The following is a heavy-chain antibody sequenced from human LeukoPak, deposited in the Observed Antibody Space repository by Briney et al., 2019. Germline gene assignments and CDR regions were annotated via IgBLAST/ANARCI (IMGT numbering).Heavy chain of an antibody. D-gene: IGHD4-17*01. Sequence: GGSLRLSCAASGFIFSNYGMGWVRQAPGKGLEWVSSIGGSGHNTHHADSVEGRFIVSRDKSKNTLYLQMNSLRAEDTAVYYCAKAPPGDYPYWYFDLWGRGTLVTGSS. J-gene: IGHJ2*01. CDR2: IGGSGHNT. V-gene: IGHV3-23*01. CDR3: AKAPPGDYPYWYFDL. CDR1: GFIFSNYG.